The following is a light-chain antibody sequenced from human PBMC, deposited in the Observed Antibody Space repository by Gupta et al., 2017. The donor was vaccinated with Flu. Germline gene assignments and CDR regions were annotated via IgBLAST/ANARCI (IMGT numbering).Light chain of an antibody. CDR2: GAS. J-gene: IGKJ1*01. CDR3: QQYGTAPRT. CDR1: QSVTSNY. Sequence: EIVLTQSPGTLSLSPGERATLSCRASQSVTSNYLAWYQQKPGQAPRLLIHGASSRAAGIPDRFSGSGSGTDFTLTISRLEAEDFAVYYCQQYGTAPRTFGQGTKVEIK. V-gene: IGKV3-20*01.